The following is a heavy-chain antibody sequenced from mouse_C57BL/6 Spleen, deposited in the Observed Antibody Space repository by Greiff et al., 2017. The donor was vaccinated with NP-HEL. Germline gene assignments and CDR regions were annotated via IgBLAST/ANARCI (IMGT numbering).Heavy chain of an antibody. CDR1: GYTFTSYW. J-gene: IGHJ1*03. Sequence: VQLQQPGAELVMPGASVKLSCKASGYTFTSYWMHWVKQRPGQGLEWIGEIDPSDSYTNYNQKFKGKSTLTVDKSSSTAYMQLSSLTSEDSAVYYCARGHGSSSWYFDVWGTGTTVTVSS. CDR2: IDPSDSYT. D-gene: IGHD1-1*01. CDR3: ARGHGSSSWYFDV. V-gene: IGHV1-69*01.